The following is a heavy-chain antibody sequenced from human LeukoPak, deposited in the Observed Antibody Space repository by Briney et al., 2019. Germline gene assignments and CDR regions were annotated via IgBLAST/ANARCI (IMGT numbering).Heavy chain of an antibody. CDR2: INPNSGGT. CDR3: ARGPYYYDSSGYLSY. D-gene: IGHD3-22*01. Sequence: ASVKVSCKASGYTFTGYYMHWVRQAPGQGLEWMGWINPNSGGTNYAQKFQGRVTITRDTSISIAYMELSRLRSDDTAVYYCARGPYYYDSSGYLSYWGQGTLVTVSS. CDR1: GYTFTGYY. V-gene: IGHV1-2*02. J-gene: IGHJ4*02.